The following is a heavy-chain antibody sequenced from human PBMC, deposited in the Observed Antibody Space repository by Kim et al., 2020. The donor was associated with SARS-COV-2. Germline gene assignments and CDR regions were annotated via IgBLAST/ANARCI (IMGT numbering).Heavy chain of an antibody. Sequence: GESLKISCKGSGYSVTSYWIGWVRQMPGKGLEWMGIIYTGDSDTRYSPSFQGQVTISADKSSSTAYLQWSSLQASDTAMYYCARISSSWTHYYYYYYMDVWGQGTTVTVSS. V-gene: IGHV5-51*01. CDR1: GYSVTSYW. D-gene: IGHD6-13*01. CDR3: ARISSSWTHYYYYYYMDV. CDR2: IYTGDSDT. J-gene: IGHJ6*03.